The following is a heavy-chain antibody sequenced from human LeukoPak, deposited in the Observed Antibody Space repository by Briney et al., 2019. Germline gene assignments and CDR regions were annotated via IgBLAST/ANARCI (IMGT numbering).Heavy chain of an antibody. CDR1: GFTFSSYA. CDR3: ASGPRKFTRPRNYDILTGYSDY. V-gene: IGHV3-23*01. J-gene: IGHJ4*02. Sequence: GGSLRLSCAASGFTFSSYAMSWVRQAPGKGLEWVSAISGSGGSTYYADSVKGRFTISRDNSKNTLYLQMNSLRAEDTAVYYCASGPRKFTRPRNYDILTGYSDYWGQGTLVTVSS. CDR2: ISGSGGST. D-gene: IGHD3-9*01.